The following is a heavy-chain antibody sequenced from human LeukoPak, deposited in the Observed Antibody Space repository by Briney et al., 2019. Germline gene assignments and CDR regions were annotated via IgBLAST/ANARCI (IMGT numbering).Heavy chain of an antibody. J-gene: IGHJ6*02. CDR1: GYTFTGYY. CDR3: ARGEGYYDGYYYYGMDV. V-gene: IGHV1-69*13. CDR2: IIPIFGTA. Sequence: SVKVSCKASGYTFTGYYMHWVRQAPGQGLEWMGGIIPIFGTANYAQKFQGRVTITADESTSTAYMELSSLRSEDTAVYYCARGEGYYDGYYYYGMDVWGQGTTVTVSS. D-gene: IGHD1-26*01.